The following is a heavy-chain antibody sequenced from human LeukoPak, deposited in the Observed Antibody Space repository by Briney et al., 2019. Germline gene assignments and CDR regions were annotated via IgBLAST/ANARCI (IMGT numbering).Heavy chain of an antibody. J-gene: IGHJ5*02. V-gene: IGHV4-38-2*01. Sequence: SETLSLTCAVSGYSISSGYYWGWIRQPPGKGLEWIGSIYHSGSTYYNPSHKSRVTISVDTSKNQFSLKLSSVTAADTAVYYCAGYQLPMGWFDPWGQGTLVTVSS. CDR1: GYSISSGYY. CDR3: AGYQLPMGWFDP. CDR2: IYHSGST. D-gene: IGHD2-2*01.